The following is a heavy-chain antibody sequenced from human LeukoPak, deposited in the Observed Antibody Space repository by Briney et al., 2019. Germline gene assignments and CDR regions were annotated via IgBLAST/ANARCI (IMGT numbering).Heavy chain of an antibody. CDR2: ISSSSSYT. V-gene: IGHV3-11*06. CDR1: GFTFSDYY. D-gene: IGHD3-10*01. J-gene: IGHJ4*02. Sequence: GGSLRLSCAASGFTFSDYYMSWIRQAPGKGLEWVSYISSSSSYTKYADSVKGRFTISRDNDKNSLYLQMNSLRAEDTAVYYCARGSRVWFGELLFDYWGQGTLVTVSS. CDR3: ARGSRVWFGELLFDY.